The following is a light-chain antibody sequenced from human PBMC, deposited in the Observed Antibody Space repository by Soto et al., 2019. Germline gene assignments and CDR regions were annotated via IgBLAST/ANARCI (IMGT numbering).Light chain of an antibody. CDR1: QGISNY. J-gene: IGKJ3*01. CDR2: AAS. V-gene: IGKV1-27*01. Sequence: DIQMTQSPSSLSASVGDRVTITCRASQGISNYIAWYQQKPGKAPKLLIYAASTLQSEVPSRFSGSGSGTDVTLTINSLQREDVATCSCQKYSSVPLFGPGTKVDIK. CDR3: QKYSSVPL.